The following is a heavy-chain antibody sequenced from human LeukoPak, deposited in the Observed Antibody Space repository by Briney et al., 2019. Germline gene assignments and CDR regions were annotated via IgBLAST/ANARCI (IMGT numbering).Heavy chain of an antibody. CDR1: GFTFDDYA. V-gene: IGHV3-9*01. Sequence: GGSLRLSCAASGFTFDDYAMHWVRQAPGKGLEWVSGISWNSGSIGYADSVKGRFTISRDNAKNSLYLQMNSLRAEDTALYYCAKVSNSWYYFDYWGQGTLVTVSS. CDR2: ISWNSGSI. CDR3: AKVSNSWYYFDY. J-gene: IGHJ4*02. D-gene: IGHD6-13*01.